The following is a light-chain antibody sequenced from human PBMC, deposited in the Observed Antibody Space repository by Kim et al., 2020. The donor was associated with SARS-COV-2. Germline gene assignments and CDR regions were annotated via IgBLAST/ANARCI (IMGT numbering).Light chain of an antibody. V-gene: IGLV3-19*01. CDR3: SSRDSSGHRLM. J-gene: IGLJ3*02. Sequence: SSELTQDPAVSAALGQTVRIKCQGDSLRLSYASWYQQKPGQAPLLVIYDRDNRPSEIPDRFSGSTAGNTASLTITGAQAEDEADYYCSSRDSSGHRLMFG. CDR2: DRD. CDR1: SLRLSY.